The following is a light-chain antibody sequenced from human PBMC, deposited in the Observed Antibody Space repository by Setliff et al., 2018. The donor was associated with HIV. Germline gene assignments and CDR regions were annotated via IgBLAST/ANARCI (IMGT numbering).Light chain of an antibody. CDR2: EVS. CDR1: NSDVGGYNY. Sequence: QSALAQPASVSGSPGQSITISCTGTNSDVGGYNYVSWYQQHPGKAPKLMIYEVSNRPSGVSNRFSGSKSGNTASLTISGLQAEDEADYYCFSYTSSFLMVFGGGTKVTVL. V-gene: IGLV2-14*01. CDR3: FSYTSSFLMV. J-gene: IGLJ2*01.